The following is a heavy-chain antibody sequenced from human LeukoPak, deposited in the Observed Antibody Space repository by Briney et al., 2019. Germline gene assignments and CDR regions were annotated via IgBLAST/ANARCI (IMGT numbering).Heavy chain of an antibody. J-gene: IGHJ3*02. CDR2: ISISSSYI. D-gene: IGHD2-8*02. CDR3: ARESGQNAFDI. V-gene: IGHV3-21*01. CDR1: GFTFSSYN. Sequence: GGSLRLSCAASGFTFSSYNMNWVRQAPGRGLEWVSSISISSSYIYYADSVKGRFTISRDNAKNSLFLQMNSLRAEDTAVYYCARESGQNAFDIWGQGTMVTVSP.